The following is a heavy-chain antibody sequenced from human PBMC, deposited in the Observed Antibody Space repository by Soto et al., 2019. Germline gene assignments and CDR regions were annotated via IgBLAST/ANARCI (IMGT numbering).Heavy chain of an antibody. V-gene: IGHV1-2*02. Sequence: ASVKVSCKASGYTFTDYYMHWVRQALGQGLEWMGWINPNSGGTNYAQKFQGRVTMTRDTSISTAYMELNRLRSDDTAVYYCARDQSPSSGWPGMDVWGQGTTVTVSS. D-gene: IGHD6-19*01. J-gene: IGHJ6*02. CDR2: INPNSGGT. CDR1: GYTFTDYY. CDR3: ARDQSPSSGWPGMDV.